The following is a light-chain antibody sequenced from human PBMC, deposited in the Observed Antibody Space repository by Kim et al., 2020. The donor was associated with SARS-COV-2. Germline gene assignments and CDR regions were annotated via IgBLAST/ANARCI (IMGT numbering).Light chain of an antibody. CDR1: SSDVGGYNY. V-gene: IGLV2-14*03. CDR2: DVT. J-gene: IGLJ2*01. CDR3: SSYTTPSSFI. Sequence: QSALTQPPSVSGSPGQSVTISCTGTSSDVGGYNYVSWYQQHPDKAPQLMIYDVTKRPSGVSNRFSGSKSGDTASLTISGLQAEDEADYYCSSYTTPSSFIFGRGTQVTVL.